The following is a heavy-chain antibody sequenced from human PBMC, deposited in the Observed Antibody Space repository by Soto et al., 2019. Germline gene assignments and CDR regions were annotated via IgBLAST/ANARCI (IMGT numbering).Heavy chain of an antibody. CDR2: ISSGGRSI. CDR1: GFSFSDYY. Sequence: QVQLVESGGGLVKPGGSVRLSCTASGFSFSDYYMSWIRQAPGKGLEWLSYISSGGRSIKYADSVKGRFTISRDNDKNSLYLQMNSLRAEDTAVYYCAKDVVVGATTGLGDYYYYYGMDVWGQGTTVTVSS. D-gene: IGHD1-26*01. CDR3: AKDVVVGATTGLGDYYYYYGMDV. J-gene: IGHJ6*02. V-gene: IGHV3-11*04.